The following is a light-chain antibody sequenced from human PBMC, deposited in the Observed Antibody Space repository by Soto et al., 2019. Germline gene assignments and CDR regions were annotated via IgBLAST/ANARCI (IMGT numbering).Light chain of an antibody. CDR3: QQYNSYWET. CDR1: QSISSW. V-gene: IGKV1-5*03. Sequence: DIQMTQSPSTLSASVGDRVTITCRASQSISSWLAWYQQKPGKAPKLLIYKASSLESGVPSRFSGSGSGTEFTLTISSLQPDDFSTYYCQQYNSYWETFGQWTKLEIK. J-gene: IGKJ1*01. CDR2: KAS.